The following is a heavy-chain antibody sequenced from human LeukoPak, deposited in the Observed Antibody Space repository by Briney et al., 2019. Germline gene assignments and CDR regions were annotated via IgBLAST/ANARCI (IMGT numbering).Heavy chain of an antibody. CDR1: GYTFTSYG. V-gene: IGHV1-18*01. Sequence: ASVKVSCKASGYTFTSYGISWVQQAPGQGLEWMGWISAYNGNTNYAQKLQGRVTMTTDTSTSTAYMELRSLRSDDTAVYYCARTHTNDFWSGYNYYYYGMDVWGQGTTVTVSS. D-gene: IGHD3-3*01. CDR3: ARTHTNDFWSGYNYYYYGMDV. J-gene: IGHJ6*02. CDR2: ISAYNGNT.